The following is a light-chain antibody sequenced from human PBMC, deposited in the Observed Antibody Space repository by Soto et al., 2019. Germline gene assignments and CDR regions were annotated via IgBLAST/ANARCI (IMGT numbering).Light chain of an antibody. CDR2: DAS. V-gene: IGKV3-11*01. CDR3: QQRSDWPLT. CDR1: QSVSRY. J-gene: IGKJ4*01. Sequence: EIVLTQSPVTLSLSPGERATLSCRASQSVSRYLAWYQQKPGQPPRLLIYDASKRATGVPARFXGSGXGTXXXXXXXXXEPEDFAVYYCQQRSDWPLTFGGGTDVEI.